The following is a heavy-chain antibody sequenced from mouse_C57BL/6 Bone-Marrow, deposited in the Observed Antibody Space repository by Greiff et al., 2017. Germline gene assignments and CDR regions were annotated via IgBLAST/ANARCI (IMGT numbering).Heavy chain of an antibody. V-gene: IGHV1-81*01. CDR1: GYTFTSYG. J-gene: IGHJ2*01. D-gene: IGHD2-1*01. Sequence: QVQLKESGAELARPGASVKLSCKASGYTFTSYGISWVKQRTGQGLEWIGEIYPRSGNTYYNEKFKGKATLTDDKSSSTAYMELRSLTSEDAEVYFCARWDGTRGFDYWGQGTTLTVSS. CDR3: ARWDGTRGFDY. CDR2: IYPRSGNT.